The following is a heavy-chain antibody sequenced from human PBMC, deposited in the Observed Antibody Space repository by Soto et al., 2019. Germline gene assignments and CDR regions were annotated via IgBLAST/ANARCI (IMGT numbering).Heavy chain of an antibody. V-gene: IGHV3-23*01. CDR1: GFTFSSYA. Sequence: GGSLRLSCAASGFTFSSYAMSWVRQAPGKGLEWVSAISGSGGSTYYADSVKGRFTISRDNSKNTLYLQMNSLRAEDTAVYYCAKALNDFWSGYYMDYWGQGTLVTVSS. J-gene: IGHJ4*02. CDR2: ISGSGGST. D-gene: IGHD3-3*01. CDR3: AKALNDFWSGYYMDY.